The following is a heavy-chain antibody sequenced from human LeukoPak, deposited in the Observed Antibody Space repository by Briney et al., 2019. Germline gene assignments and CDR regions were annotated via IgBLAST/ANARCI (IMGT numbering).Heavy chain of an antibody. CDR2: IRSKAYGGTT. V-gene: IGHV3-49*04. CDR1: GFTFGDYA. Sequence: GGSLRLSCTASGFTFGDYAMSWVRQAPGKGLEWVGFIRSKAYGGTTEYAASVKGRFTISRDDSKSIAYLQMNSLKTEDTAVYYCAKPFSAVVTSPLDYWGQGTLVTVSS. D-gene: IGHD4-23*01. CDR3: AKPFSAVVTSPLDY. J-gene: IGHJ4*02.